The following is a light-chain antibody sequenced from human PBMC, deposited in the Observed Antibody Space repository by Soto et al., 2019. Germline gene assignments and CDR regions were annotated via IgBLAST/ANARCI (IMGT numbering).Light chain of an antibody. J-gene: IGKJ3*01. CDR3: QHYDFSPPFT. Sequence: ETVLTQSPGSLSLSPGERATLSCRASQSVASGYLAWYQQKPGQAPRLLIYGASSRATGIPDRFSGSGSGTDFTLTISSLEPEDFAVYYCQHYDFSPPFTFGPGTKVDIK. V-gene: IGKV3-20*01. CDR2: GAS. CDR1: QSVASGY.